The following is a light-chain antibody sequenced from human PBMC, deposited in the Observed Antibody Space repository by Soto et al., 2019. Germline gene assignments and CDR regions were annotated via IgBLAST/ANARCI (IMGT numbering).Light chain of an antibody. CDR3: QQLRSYLST. V-gene: IGKV1-9*01. J-gene: IGKJ4*01. Sequence: IQMTLTPSSLSASAEARVTVTCRASQNIRNYLAWYQHKPGKAPKLLICDASTLYSGVPSRFSGSGSGTDFTLTISGLQPEDFAAYYCQQLRSYLSTFGGGTIVDI. CDR2: DAS. CDR1: QNIRNY.